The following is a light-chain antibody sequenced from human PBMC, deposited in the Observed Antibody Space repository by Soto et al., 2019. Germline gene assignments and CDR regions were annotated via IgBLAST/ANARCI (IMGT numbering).Light chain of an antibody. CDR3: QHYNSYSEA. CDR2: AAS. V-gene: IGKV1-39*01. J-gene: IGKJ1*01. Sequence: DIQMTQSPSSLSASVGDSVTITCRASQSIGTYLSWYQQEPGRAPKLLIYAASNLQSGVPSRFSGSGSGTDFTLTISSLQPEDYATYYCQHYNSYSEAFGQGTKVELK. CDR1: QSIGTY.